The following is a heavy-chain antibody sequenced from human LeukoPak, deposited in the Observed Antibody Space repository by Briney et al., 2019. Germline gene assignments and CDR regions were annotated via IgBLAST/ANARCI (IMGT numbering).Heavy chain of an antibody. Sequence: GGSLRLSCAASGFTFSDYWMTWVRQAPGKGLEWVANINRDGSERYYVDSVKGRFTISRDDAKSSLYLQMNSLRAEDTAVYYCARRNAMDVWGQGTTVIVFS. V-gene: IGHV3-7*03. CDR1: GFTFSDYW. CDR3: ARRNAMDV. J-gene: IGHJ6*02. CDR2: INRDGSER.